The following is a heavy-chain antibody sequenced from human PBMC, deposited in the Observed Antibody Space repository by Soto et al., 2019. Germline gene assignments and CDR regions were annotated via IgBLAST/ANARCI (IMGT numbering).Heavy chain of an antibody. Sequence: GGSLRLSCAASGFSFSIYGMYWVRQAPGKGLEWVAAISYDGSNKYYADSVKGRFTISRDNSKNTMFLQMNSLRAEDTAVYYCAKPYSGSPPKNFDYWGQGTLVTVSS. CDR2: ISYDGSNK. CDR1: GFSFSIYG. V-gene: IGHV3-30*18. CDR3: AKPYSGSPPKNFDY. J-gene: IGHJ4*02. D-gene: IGHD1-26*01.